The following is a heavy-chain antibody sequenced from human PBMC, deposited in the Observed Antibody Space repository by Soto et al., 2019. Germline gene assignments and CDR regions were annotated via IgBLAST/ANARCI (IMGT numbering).Heavy chain of an antibody. CDR3: ARETYYDFWSGYYYWYFDL. CDR1: GFSLSNARMG. D-gene: IGHD3-3*01. J-gene: IGHJ2*01. Sequence: KESGPVLVKPTETLTLTCPVSGFSLSNARMGVSWIRQPPGKALEWLAHIFSNDEKSYSTSLKSRLTISKDTSKSQVVLTMTNMDPVDTATYYCARETYYDFWSGYYYWYFDLWGRGTLVTVSS. V-gene: IGHV2-26*01. CDR2: IFSNDEK.